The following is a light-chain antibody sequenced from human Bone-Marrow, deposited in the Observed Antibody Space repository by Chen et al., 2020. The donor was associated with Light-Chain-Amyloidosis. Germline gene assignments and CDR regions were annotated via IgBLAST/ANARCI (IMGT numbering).Light chain of an antibody. CDR3: QVWDRSSDRPV. CDR2: DDS. V-gene: IGLV3-21*02. Sequence: SYVRSQPSSVSVAPGQTATIACGGNNIGSTSVHWYQQTPGQAPLLVVYDDSDRPSGIPERLSGSNSGNTATLTISRGEAGDEADYYCQVWDRSSDRPVFGGGTKLTVL. J-gene: IGLJ3*02. CDR1: NIGSTS.